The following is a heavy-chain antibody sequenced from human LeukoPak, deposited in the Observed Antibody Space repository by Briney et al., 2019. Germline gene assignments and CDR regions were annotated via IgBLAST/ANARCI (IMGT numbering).Heavy chain of an antibody. CDR3: AREGAWVRYFGSLAY. CDR2: INPNSGGT. J-gene: IGHJ4*02. CDR1: GYTFTGYY. V-gene: IGHV1-2*02. D-gene: IGHD3-9*01. Sequence: ASVKVSCKASGYTFTGYYMHRVRQAPGQGLEWMGWINPNSGGTNYAQKFQGRVTMTRDTSIRTAYMELSRLRSDDTAVYYFAREGAWVRYFGSLAYWGQRTLVTVSS.